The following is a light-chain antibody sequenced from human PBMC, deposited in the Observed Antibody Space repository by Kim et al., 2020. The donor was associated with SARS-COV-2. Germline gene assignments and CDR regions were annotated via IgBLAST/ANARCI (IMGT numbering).Light chain of an antibody. CDR3: QVWDSSSRV. CDR2: YDS. V-gene: IGLV3-21*04. Sequence: SYELTQPPSVSVAPGKTARITCGGNNIGSKSVHWYQQKPGQAPVLVIYYDSDRPSGIPERFSGSNSGNTATLTISRVEAGDEADYYCQVWDSSSRVFGTGTKVTVL. J-gene: IGLJ1*01. CDR1: NIGSKS.